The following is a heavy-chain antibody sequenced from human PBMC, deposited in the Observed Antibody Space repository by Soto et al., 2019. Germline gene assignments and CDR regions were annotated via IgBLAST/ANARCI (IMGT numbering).Heavy chain of an antibody. Sequence: GGSLRLSCAASGFTFSSYAMSWVRQAPGKGLEWVSAISGSGGSTYYADSVKGRFTISRDNSKNTLYLQMNSLRAEDTAVYYCAKPRIHNYYYYMDVWGKGTTVTVSS. V-gene: IGHV3-23*01. CDR2: ISGSGGST. CDR3: AKPRIHNYYYYMDV. CDR1: GFTFSSYA. J-gene: IGHJ6*03.